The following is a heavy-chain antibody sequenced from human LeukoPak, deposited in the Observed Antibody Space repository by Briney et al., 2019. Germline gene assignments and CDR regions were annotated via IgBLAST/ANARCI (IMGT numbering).Heavy chain of an antibody. V-gene: IGHV3-21*06. Sequence: GGSLRLSCAASGFTFSTYSMSWVRQAPGQGLEWVSSITSSSDYIFYADSVKGRFTISRDDAKNSLYLQMNSLRPEDTAVYYCARVGYYDSSNYYAYFQHWGQGTLVTVSS. CDR2: ITSSSDYI. D-gene: IGHD3-22*01. CDR3: ARVGYYDSSNYYAYFQH. J-gene: IGHJ1*01. CDR1: GFTFSTYS.